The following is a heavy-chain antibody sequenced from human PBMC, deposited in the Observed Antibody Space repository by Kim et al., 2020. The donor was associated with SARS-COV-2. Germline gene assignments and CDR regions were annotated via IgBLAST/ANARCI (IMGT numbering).Heavy chain of an antibody. CDR1: GFTFSSYY. Sequence: GGSLRLSCAASGFTFSSYYMHWVRQAPGKGLEWVAAISPHGSTKYYADSVKGRFTISRDNSKNSLHLQMNSLRPEDTAVYYCASHFPFWAHGHWF. CDR2: ISPHGSTK. CDR3: ASHFPFWAHGHWF. V-gene: IGHV3-30*03. D-gene: IGHD7-27*01. J-gene: IGHJ5*01.